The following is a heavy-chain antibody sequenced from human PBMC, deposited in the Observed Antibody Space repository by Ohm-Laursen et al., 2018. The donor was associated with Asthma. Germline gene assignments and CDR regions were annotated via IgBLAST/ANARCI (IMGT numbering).Heavy chain of an antibody. CDR2: ISSSSSYI. J-gene: IGHJ4*02. V-gene: IGHV3-21*01. CDR3: ARSVPKMATITDFDY. D-gene: IGHD5-24*01. Sequence: SLRLSCAASGFTFSSYSMNWVRQAPGKGLEWVSSISSSSSYIYYADSVKGRFTISRDNAKNSLYLQMNSLRAEDTAVCYCARSVPKMATITDFDYWGQGTLVTVSS. CDR1: GFTFSSYS.